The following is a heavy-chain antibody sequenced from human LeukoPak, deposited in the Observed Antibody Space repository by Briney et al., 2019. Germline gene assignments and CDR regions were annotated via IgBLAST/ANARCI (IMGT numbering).Heavy chain of an antibody. CDR1: GVTFSLFA. V-gene: IGHV3-23*01. D-gene: IGHD2-2*01. CDR3: AKDNIVVVPAAGGFDY. J-gene: IGHJ4*02. CDR2: ISGSGGST. Sequence: GGSLRLSCAASGVTFSLFAMHWVRQAPGKGLEWVSAISGSGGSTYYADSVKGRFTISRDNSKNTLYLQMNSLRAEDTAVYYCAKDNIVVVPAAGGFDYWGQGTLVTVSS.